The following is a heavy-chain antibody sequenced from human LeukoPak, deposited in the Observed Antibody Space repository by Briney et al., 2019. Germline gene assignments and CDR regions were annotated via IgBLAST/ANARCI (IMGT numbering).Heavy chain of an antibody. J-gene: IGHJ4*02. CDR1: GGSISSGGYY. CDR2: IYHSGST. V-gene: IGHV4-30-2*01. CDR3: ASGTYSGSYYVY. D-gene: IGHD1-26*01. Sequence: SETLSLTCTVSGGSISSGGYYWSWIRQPPGKGLEWIGYIYHSGSTYYNPSLKSRVTISVDRSKNQFSLKLSSVTAADTAVYYCASGTYSGSYYVYWGQGTLVTVSS.